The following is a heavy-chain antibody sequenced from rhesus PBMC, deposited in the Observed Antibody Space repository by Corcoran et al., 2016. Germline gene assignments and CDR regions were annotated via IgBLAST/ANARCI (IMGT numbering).Heavy chain of an antibody. CDR1: GYSISSGYG. CDR3: ARDHGQLGYYFDY. J-gene: IGHJ4*01. Sequence: QLQLQESGPGLVKPSETLSLTCAVSGYSISSGYGWSWIRQPPGKGLEWIGYISYSGSTSYNPSLKSRVTISRDTSKNQFSLKLSSVTAADTAVYYCARDHGQLGYYFDYWGQGVLVTVSS. CDR2: ISYSGST. D-gene: IGHD6-25*01. V-gene: IGHV4-122*02.